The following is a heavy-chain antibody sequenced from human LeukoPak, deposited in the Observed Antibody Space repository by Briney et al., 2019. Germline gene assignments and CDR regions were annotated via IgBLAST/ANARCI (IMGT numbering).Heavy chain of an antibody. J-gene: IGHJ4*02. D-gene: IGHD3-16*02. CDR2: IYYSGST. CDR3: ASFRYYDYVWGSYRPTYYFDY. V-gene: IGHV4-59*01. CDR1: GGSISSYY. Sequence: SETLSLTCTVSGGSISSYYWSWIQQPPGKGLEWIGYIYYSGSTNYNPSLKSRVTISVDTSKNQFSLKLSSVTAADTAVYYCASFRYYDYVWGSYRPTYYFDYWGQGTLVTVSS.